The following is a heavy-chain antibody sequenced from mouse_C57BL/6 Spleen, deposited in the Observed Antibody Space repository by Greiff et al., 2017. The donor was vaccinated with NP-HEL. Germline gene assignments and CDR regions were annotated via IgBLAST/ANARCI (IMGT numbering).Heavy chain of an antibody. CDR2: IYPGSGST. J-gene: IGHJ4*01. Sequence: QVQLQQPGAELVKPGASVKMSCKASGYTFTSYWITWVKQRPGQGLEWIGDIYPGSGSTNYNEKFKSKATLTVDTSSSTAYMQLSSLTSDDSAVYYCARGGLSYAMDYWGKGTSVTVAS. CDR3: ARGGLSYAMDY. CDR1: GYTFTSYW. V-gene: IGHV1-55*01. D-gene: IGHD1-1*02.